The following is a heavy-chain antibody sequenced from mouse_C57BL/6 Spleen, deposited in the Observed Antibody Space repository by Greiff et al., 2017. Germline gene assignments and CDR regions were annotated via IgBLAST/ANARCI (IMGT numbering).Heavy chain of an antibody. Sequence: QVHVKQPGTELVKPGASVKLSCKASGYTFTSYWMHWVKQRPGQGLEWIGNINPSNGGTNYNEKFKSKATLTVDKSSSTAYMQLSSLTSEDSAVYYCARESGDYSNYWFAYWGQGTLVTVSA. CDR3: ARESGDYSNYWFAY. D-gene: IGHD2-5*01. J-gene: IGHJ3*01. V-gene: IGHV1-53*01. CDR2: INPSNGGT. CDR1: GYTFTSYW.